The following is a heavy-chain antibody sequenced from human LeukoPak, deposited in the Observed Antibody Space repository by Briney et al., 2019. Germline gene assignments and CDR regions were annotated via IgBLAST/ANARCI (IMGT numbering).Heavy chain of an antibody. CDR1: GFTFSSYG. Sequence: GGSLRLSCAASGFTFSSYGMHWVRQAPGKGLEWVAFIRYDGSNKYYADSVKGRFTISRDNAKNSLYLQMNSLRAEDTAVYYCARYWAVAGIGGGFDYWGQGTLVTVSS. CDR2: IRYDGSNK. D-gene: IGHD6-19*01. V-gene: IGHV3-30*02. J-gene: IGHJ4*02. CDR3: ARYWAVAGIGGGFDY.